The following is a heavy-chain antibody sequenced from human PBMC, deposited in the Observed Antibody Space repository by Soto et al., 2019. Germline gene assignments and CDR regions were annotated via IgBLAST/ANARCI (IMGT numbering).Heavy chain of an antibody. CDR1: GGTFGSYA. CDR2: IIPIFGTA. J-gene: IGHJ5*02. D-gene: IGHD3-22*01. Sequence: GASVKVSCKASGGTFGSYAISWVRQAPGQGLEWMGGIIPIFGTANYAQKFQGRVTITADESTSTAYMELSSLRSEDTAVYYCARGSGSSGYNWFDPWGQGTLVTVSS. V-gene: IGHV1-69*13. CDR3: ARGSGSSGYNWFDP.